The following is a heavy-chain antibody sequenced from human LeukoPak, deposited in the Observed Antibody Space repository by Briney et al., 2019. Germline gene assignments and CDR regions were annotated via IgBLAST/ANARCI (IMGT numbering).Heavy chain of an antibody. CDR2: IIPIFGTA. J-gene: IGHJ4*02. CDR1: GYTFTSYA. CDR3: ASLLRAAAKPYYFDY. V-gene: IGHV1-69*13. Sequence: ASVKVSCKASGYTFTSYAISWVRQAPGQGLEWMGGIIPIFGTANYAQKFQGRVTITADESTSTAYMELSSLRSEDTAVYYCASLLRAAAKPYYFDYWGQGTLVTVSS. D-gene: IGHD2-2*02.